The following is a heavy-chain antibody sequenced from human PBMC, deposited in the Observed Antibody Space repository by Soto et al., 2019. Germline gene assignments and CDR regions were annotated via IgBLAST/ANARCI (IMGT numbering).Heavy chain of an antibody. J-gene: IGHJ6*02. Sequence: GESLKISCKGSGYSFTSYWIGWVRQMPGKGLEWMGIIYPGDSDTRYSPSFQGQVTISADKSISTAYLQWSSLKASDTAMYYCARGARGSYPRDSYYYNGMDVWDQRTRVTVS. V-gene: IGHV5-51*01. CDR3: ARGARGSYPRDSYYYNGMDV. CDR2: IYPGDSDT. D-gene: IGHD1-26*01. CDR1: GYSFTSYW.